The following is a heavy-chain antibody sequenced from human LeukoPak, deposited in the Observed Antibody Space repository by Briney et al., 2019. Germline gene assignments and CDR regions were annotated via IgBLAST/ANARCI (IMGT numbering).Heavy chain of an antibody. CDR2: IYYSGNT. CDR3: ARHVRNGDYWDY. Sequence: PSETLSLTCTVSGGSISSSNYYWGWIRRPPGRGLEWIGSIYYSGNTYYNPSLKSRVTISVDTSKNQFSLKLSSVTAADTAAYYCARHVRNGDYWDYWGQGTLVTVSS. V-gene: IGHV4-39*01. CDR1: GGSISSSNYY. J-gene: IGHJ4*02. D-gene: IGHD4-17*01.